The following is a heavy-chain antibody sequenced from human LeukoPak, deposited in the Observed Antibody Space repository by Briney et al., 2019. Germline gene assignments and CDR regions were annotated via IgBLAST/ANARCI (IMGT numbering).Heavy chain of an antibody. CDR3: AKRISGWYLIDY. Sequence: GGSLRLSCAASGFTFSSYAMSWVRQAPGKGLEWVSAITGSGGSTYYADSVKGRFTISRDNSKNPLYLQMNSLRAEDTAVYYCAKRISGWYLIDYWGQGTLVTVSS. V-gene: IGHV3-23*01. CDR1: GFTFSSYA. J-gene: IGHJ4*02. D-gene: IGHD6-19*01. CDR2: ITGSGGST.